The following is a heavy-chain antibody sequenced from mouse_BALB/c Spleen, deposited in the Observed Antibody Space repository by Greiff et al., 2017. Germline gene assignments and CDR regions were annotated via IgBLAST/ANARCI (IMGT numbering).Heavy chain of an antibody. V-gene: IGHV1-4*01. CDR1: GYTFTSYT. CDR3: ASYGNYAMDY. D-gene: IGHD2-1*01. J-gene: IGHJ4*01. Sequence: QVQLQQSGAELARPGASVKMSCKASGYTFTSYTMHWVKQRPGQGLEWIGYINPSSGYTNYNQKFKDKATLTADKSSSTAYMQLSSLTSEDSAVYYCASYGNYAMDYGGQGTSVTVSS. CDR2: INPSSGYT.